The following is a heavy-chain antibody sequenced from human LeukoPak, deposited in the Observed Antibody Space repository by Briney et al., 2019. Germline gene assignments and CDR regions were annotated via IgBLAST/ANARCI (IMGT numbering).Heavy chain of an antibody. D-gene: IGHD3-10*01. Sequence: SETLSLTCTVSGGSISSGDYYWSWIRQHPGKGLEWIGYIYYSGSTYYNPSLKSRVTISLDTSKNQFSLKLSSVTAADTAVYYCARDLEGSGTDYWGQGTLVTVSS. CDR3: ARDLEGSGTDY. CDR2: IYYSGST. CDR1: GGSISSGDYY. V-gene: IGHV4-31*03. J-gene: IGHJ4*02.